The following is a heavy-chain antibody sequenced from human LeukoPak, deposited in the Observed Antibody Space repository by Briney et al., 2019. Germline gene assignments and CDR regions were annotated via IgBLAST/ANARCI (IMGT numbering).Heavy chain of an antibody. V-gene: IGHV3-9*01. J-gene: IGHJ4*02. CDR3: AKGSLSSISALDY. CDR1: GFTFDDYA. CDR2: ISWNSGSI. D-gene: IGHD2-21*01. Sequence: PGGSLRLSCAASGFTFDDYAMHWVRQAPGKGLEWVSGISWNSGSIGYADSVEGRFTISRDNAKNSLYLQMNSLRAEDTALYYCAKGSLSSISALDYWGQGTLVTVSS.